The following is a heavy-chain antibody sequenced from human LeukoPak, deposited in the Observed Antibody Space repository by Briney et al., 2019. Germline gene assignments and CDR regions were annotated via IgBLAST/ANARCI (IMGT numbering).Heavy chain of an antibody. CDR2: IRYDGTNK. D-gene: IGHD4-17*01. Sequence: GGSLRLSCAASGFTFSTYGIHWVRQAPGKGLEWVAFIRYDGTNKWYADSVKGRFTISRDNSKNMLDLQMNSLRAEDTAVYHCAKDRDYGDYPSAYYYYMDVWGKGTTVTVSS. J-gene: IGHJ6*03. CDR3: AKDRDYGDYPSAYYYYMDV. CDR1: GFTFSTYG. V-gene: IGHV3-30*02.